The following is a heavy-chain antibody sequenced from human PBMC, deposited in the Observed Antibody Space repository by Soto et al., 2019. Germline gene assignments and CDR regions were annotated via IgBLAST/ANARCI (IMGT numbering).Heavy chain of an antibody. Sequence: GGSLRLSCGASGFTFSSYGMHWVRQSPGKGREWVGVISYDGSHKYYADSVKARFTISRDNYKNTLYLQMNSLRAEDTAVYYCARDGARITIFGVVYYFDHWGQGTLVTVSS. CDR2: ISYDGSHK. J-gene: IGHJ4*02. CDR3: ARDGARITIFGVVYYFDH. V-gene: IGHV3-30*03. CDR1: GFTFSSYG. D-gene: IGHD3-3*01.